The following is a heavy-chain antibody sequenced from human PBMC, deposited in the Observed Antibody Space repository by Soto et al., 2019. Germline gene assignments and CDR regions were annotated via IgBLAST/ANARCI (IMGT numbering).Heavy chain of an antibody. CDR1: GFTFSSYW. D-gene: IGHD4-17*01. CDR2: IKQDGSEK. V-gene: IGHV3-7*01. J-gene: IGHJ5*02. CDR3: AREARGYGRARENWFDP. Sequence: GGSLRLSCAASGFTFSSYWMSWVRQAPGKGLEWVANIKQDGSEKYYVDSVKGRFTISRDNAKNSLYLQMNSLRAEDTAVYYCAREARGYGRARENWFDPWGQGTLVTVSS.